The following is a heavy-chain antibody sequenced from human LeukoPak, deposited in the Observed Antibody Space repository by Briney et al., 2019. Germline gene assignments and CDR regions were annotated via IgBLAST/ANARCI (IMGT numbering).Heavy chain of an antibody. D-gene: IGHD3-22*01. CDR2: IKQDGSEK. CDR1: GLTFSSFW. CDR3: ARGEYYYDGGY. V-gene: IGHV3-7*04. J-gene: IGHJ1*01. Sequence: QTGGSLRLSCAASGLTFSSFWMSWVRQAPGKGLEWVANIKQDGSEKYYVDSVKGRFTISRDNAKNSLYLQMNRLRVEDTAVYYCARGEYYYDGGYWGQGTLVTVSS.